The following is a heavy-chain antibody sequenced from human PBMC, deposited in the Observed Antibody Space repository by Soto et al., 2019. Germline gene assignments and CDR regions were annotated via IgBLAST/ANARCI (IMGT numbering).Heavy chain of an antibody. CDR1: GFSLNTDGEG. V-gene: IGHV2-5*02. CDR3: AHSRNLITEDAQVGDFDY. J-gene: IGHJ4*02. D-gene: IGHD3-10*01. Sequence: QITLKESGPTQVKPTQTLTLTCSFSGFSLNTDGEGVGWVRQPPGEALEWLALIYWDDDERYSPSLKTRLPITKDPSKNQEVLIMTNMDPVDTATYYCAHSRNLITEDAQVGDFDYWGQGTLVTVSS. CDR2: IYWDDDE.